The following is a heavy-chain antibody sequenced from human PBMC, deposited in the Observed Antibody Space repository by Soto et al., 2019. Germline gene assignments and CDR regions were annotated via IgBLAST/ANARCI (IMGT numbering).Heavy chain of an antibody. CDR1: GFTFRSYR. J-gene: IGHJ4*02. D-gene: IGHD6-19*01. CDR2: ISSSSSYI. V-gene: IGHV3-21*01. Sequence: GGSLRLSCAASGFTFRSYRLPWVRQAPGKGLEWVSSISSSSSYIYYADSVKGRFTISRDNDKNSLYLQMNSLRAEDTAVYYCAILAVGEFDYWGQGTLVTVSS. CDR3: AILAVGEFDY.